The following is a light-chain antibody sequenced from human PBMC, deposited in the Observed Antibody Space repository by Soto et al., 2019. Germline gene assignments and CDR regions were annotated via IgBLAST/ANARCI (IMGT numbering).Light chain of an antibody. CDR2: AAS. CDR1: QGISNY. Sequence: DTQMIQSPSSLSASVGDRVTITCRASQGISNYLAWYQQKPGKVPKLLIYAASTLQSGVPSRFSGSGSGTDFTLTISSLQPEDVASYYCLKYNSAPNTFGQGTRLEIK. V-gene: IGKV1-27*01. CDR3: LKYNSAPNT. J-gene: IGKJ5*01.